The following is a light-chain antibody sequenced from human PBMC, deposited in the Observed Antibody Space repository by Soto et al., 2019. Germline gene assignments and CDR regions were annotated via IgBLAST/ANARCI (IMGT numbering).Light chain of an antibody. Sequence: VVLTQSPATLSLSPGERAALSCGSSESVSSNQFAWYQQKPGLAPRLLIYDASSRAAGIPERFSGSGSATGCSLTISSLEPEDSAVEYCQQYCSSPITFGQGTRLEI. V-gene: IGKV3D-20*01. CDR3: QQYCSSPIT. J-gene: IGKJ5*01. CDR2: DAS. CDR1: ESVSSNQ.